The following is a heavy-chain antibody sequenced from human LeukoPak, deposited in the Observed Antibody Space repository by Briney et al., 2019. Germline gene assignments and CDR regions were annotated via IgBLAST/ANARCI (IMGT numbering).Heavy chain of an antibody. Sequence: SETLSLTCTVSGGSISSSSCYWGWIRQAPGKGLEWIGSIYYSGSTYYNPSLKSRVTISVDTSKNQFSLKLNSVTAADTAVYYCARDSSLVVIAVSQGDFDYWGQGTLVTVSS. D-gene: IGHD2-21*01. CDR2: IYYSGST. J-gene: IGHJ4*02. CDR1: GGSISSSSCY. CDR3: ARDSSLVVIAVSQGDFDY. V-gene: IGHV4-39*07.